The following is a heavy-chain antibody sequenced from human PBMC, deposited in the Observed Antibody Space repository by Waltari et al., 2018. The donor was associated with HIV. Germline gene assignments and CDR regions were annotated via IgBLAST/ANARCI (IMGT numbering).Heavy chain of an antibody. J-gene: IGHJ6*02. V-gene: IGHV3-7*01. Sequence: EVPLMVSGGGLVQSGGTLRLSCAASGFTLTNYWMSWVRQTPGKGLEWVAYIKDDGSEKYYMGSVKGRFTISRDNAKNSMFLQMNSLRAEDTAVYYCARIGTFPHNYAIDFWGQGTTVTVSS. D-gene: IGHD1-26*01. CDR3: ARIGTFPHNYAIDF. CDR2: IKDDGSEK. CDR1: GFTLTNYW.